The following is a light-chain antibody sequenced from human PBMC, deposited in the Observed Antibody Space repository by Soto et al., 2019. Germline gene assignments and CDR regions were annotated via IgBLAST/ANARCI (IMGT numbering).Light chain of an antibody. J-gene: IGLJ3*02. V-gene: IGLV2-14*03. Sequence: QSALTQPASVSGSPGQSITISCTGTSFDVGGYYHVSWYQQHPGKAPKLMIYDVNYRPSGVSVRFSGSKSGVTASLTISGLQADDEADYFCSSYTSSASLVFGGGTKLTVL. CDR2: DVN. CDR3: SSYTSSASLV. CDR1: SFDVGGYYH.